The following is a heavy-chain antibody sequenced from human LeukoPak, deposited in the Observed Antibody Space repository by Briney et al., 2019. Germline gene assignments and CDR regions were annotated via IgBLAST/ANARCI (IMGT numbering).Heavy chain of an antibody. CDR2: IYTTGNT. V-gene: IGHV4-4*09. D-gene: IGHD3-10*01. CDR3: ARHRGVSYYFDF. Sequence: SETLSLTCTVSGGSISSYYWSWIRQPPGKGLEWIGYIYTTGNTNYNPSLKSRVIISVDTSKNQFSLQLTSVTATDTAVYFCARHRGVSYYFDFWGQGTLVTVSS. J-gene: IGHJ4*02. CDR1: GGSISSYY.